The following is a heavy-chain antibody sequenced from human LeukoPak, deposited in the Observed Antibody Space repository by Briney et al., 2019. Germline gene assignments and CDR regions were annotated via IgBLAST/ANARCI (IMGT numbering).Heavy chain of an antibody. Sequence: GASVKVSCKASGYTFTGYYMHWVRQAPGQGFEWMGWINPNSGGTNYAQKFQGWVTMTRDTSISTAYMELSRLRSDDTAVYYCAREHVTAIPYSSGWSTYYYYGMDVWGQGTTVTVSS. CDR3: AREHVTAIPYSSGWSTYYYYGMDV. J-gene: IGHJ6*02. CDR1: GYTFTGYY. D-gene: IGHD6-19*01. V-gene: IGHV1-2*04. CDR2: INPNSGGT.